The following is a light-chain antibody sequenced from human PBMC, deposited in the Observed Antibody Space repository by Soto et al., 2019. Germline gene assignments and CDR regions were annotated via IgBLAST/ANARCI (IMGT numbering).Light chain of an antibody. CDR3: QQLNSYSVT. Sequence: DIPLTQSPSFLSASVGDRVTITCRASQGISSYLAWYQQKPGKAPKLLIYAASTLQSGVPSRFSGSGSGTEFTLTISSLQPEDFATYYCQQLNSYSVTFGQGTTLEIK. CDR1: QGISSY. V-gene: IGKV1-9*01. CDR2: AAS. J-gene: IGKJ2*01.